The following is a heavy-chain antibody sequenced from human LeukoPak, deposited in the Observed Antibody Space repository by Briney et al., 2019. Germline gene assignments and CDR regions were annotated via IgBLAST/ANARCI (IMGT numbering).Heavy chain of an antibody. V-gene: IGHV5-51*01. D-gene: IGHD2-2*01. J-gene: IGHJ3*01. Sequence: GESLKICCKGSGYTFTSYWIGWVRQMPGKGLEWMGLRNPADSDTRYSPSFQGQVTISVDKSISTAYLEWSSLKASDTAMYYCARHVSSSRVAYDVWGQGTMVTVSS. CDR2: RNPADSDT. CDR1: GYTFTSYW. CDR3: ARHVSSSRVAYDV.